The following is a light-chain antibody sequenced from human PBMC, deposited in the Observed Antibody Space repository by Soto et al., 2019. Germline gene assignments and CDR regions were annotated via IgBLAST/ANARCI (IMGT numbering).Light chain of an antibody. CDR3: QQSFSTPT. CDR2: SAS. CDR1: QRINIY. V-gene: IGKV1-39*01. J-gene: IGKJ5*01. Sequence: DIQITQSPSSLSTSVGDRFTITCRASQRINIYLNWYRQKPGKAPELLIYSASNLQSGVPSRFSGSGSGTDFTLTISSLQPEDFATYYCQQSFSTPTFGQGTRLEIK.